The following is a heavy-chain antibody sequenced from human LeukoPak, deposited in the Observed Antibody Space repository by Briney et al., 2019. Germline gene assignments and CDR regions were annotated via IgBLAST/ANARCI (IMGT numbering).Heavy chain of an antibody. V-gene: IGHV4-39*07. CDR2: IYYSGST. D-gene: IGHD1-26*01. CDR1: GGSISSSSYY. CDR3: ARTEWGGHYYYCYYMDV. J-gene: IGHJ6*03. Sequence: SETLSLTCTVSGGSISSSSYYWGWIRQPPGKGLEWIGSIYYSGSTYYNPSLKSRVTISVDTSKNQFSLKLSSVTAADTAVYYCARTEWGGHYYYCYYMDVWGKGTTVTVSS.